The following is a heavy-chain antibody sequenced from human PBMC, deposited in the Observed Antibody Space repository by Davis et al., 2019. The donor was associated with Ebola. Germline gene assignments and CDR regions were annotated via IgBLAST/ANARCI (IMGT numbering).Heavy chain of an antibody. V-gene: IGHV1-69*13. D-gene: IGHD6-13*01. J-gene: IGHJ6*02. CDR2: IIPIFGTA. CDR3: ARSTNVGSSWYGGDYYYYGMDV. Sequence: SVKVSCKASGGTFSSYAISCVRQAPGQGLEWMGGIIPIFGTANYAQKFQGRVTITADESTSTAYMELSSLRSEDTAVYYCARSTNVGSSWYGGDYYYYGMDVWGQGTTVTVSS. CDR1: GGTFSSYA.